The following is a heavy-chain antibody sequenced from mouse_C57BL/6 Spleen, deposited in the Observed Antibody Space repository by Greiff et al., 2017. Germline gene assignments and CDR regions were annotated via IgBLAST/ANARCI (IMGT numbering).Heavy chain of an antibody. Sequence: QVQLQQSGAELVKPGASVKLSCKASGYTFTSYWITWVKQRPGQGLEWIGDIYPGSGSTNYNEKFKSKATLTVDTSSSTAYMQLSSLTSEDSAVYCCARVYYDDGYFDVWGTGTTVTVSS. CDR2: IYPGSGST. CDR3: ARVYYDDGYFDV. CDR1: GYTFTSYW. V-gene: IGHV1-55*01. D-gene: IGHD2-4*01. J-gene: IGHJ1*03.